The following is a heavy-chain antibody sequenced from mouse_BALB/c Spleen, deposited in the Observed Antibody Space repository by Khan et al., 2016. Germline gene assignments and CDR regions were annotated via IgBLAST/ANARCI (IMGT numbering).Heavy chain of an antibody. CDR1: GYTFSDSW. V-gene: IGHV1-9*01. Sequence: QVQLQQSGAELMKPGASVKISCKATGYTFSDSWIEWLKQRPGHGLEWIGEILPGSGNPNYNEKYKGKATFTADTSSNTAYMQLSSPTSEASVVYYCARGGDNPFFDYWGQGTTLTVSS. CDR3: ARGGDNPFFDY. D-gene: IGHD1-3*01. J-gene: IGHJ2*01. CDR2: ILPGSGNP.